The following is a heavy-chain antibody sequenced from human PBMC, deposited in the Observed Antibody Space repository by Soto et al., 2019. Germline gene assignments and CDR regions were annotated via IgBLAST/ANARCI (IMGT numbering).Heavy chain of an antibody. CDR1: GGFISSYY. D-gene: IGHD4-4*01. Sequence: SEALAVMSTAAGGFISSYYWGWLRQPPGKGLEWIGYIYYSGSTNYNPSLKSRVTISVDTSKNQFSLKLSSVTAADTAVYYCARAQPYLRLGKPVTNFHGMDVWLQITTV. CDR3: ARAQPYLRLGKPVTNFHGMDV. CDR2: IYYSGST. V-gene: IGHV4-59*01. J-gene: IGHJ6*02.